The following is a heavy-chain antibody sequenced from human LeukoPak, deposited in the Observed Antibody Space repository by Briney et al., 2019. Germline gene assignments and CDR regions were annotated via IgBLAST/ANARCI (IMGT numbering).Heavy chain of an antibody. D-gene: IGHD6-13*01. CDR2: IFYSGRT. V-gene: IGHV4-59*08. J-gene: IGHJ5*02. CDR1: GGSISSYY. Sequence: SETLSLTCSVSGGSISSYYWSWIRQPPGKGLEWIGYIFYSGRTSYNPSLKSRVTISVDTSKNQFSLKLSSVTAADTAVYYCARHVSAAAGTRWFDPWGQGTLVTVPS. CDR3: ARHVSAAAGTRWFDP.